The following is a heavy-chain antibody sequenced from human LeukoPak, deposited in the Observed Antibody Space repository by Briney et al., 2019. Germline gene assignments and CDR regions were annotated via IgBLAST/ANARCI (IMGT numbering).Heavy chain of an antibody. J-gene: IGHJ4*02. CDR2: INPTGGST. CDR1: GYTFPSYF. Sequence: ASVKVSCKASGYTFPSYFMHWVRQAPGQGLEWMGIINPTGGSTTFAQKFQGRVTMTRDTSTSTVYMELSSLRSDDTAVYYCARTAARRFDYWGQGTLVTVSS. D-gene: IGHD6-6*01. V-gene: IGHV1-46*01. CDR3: ARTAARRFDY.